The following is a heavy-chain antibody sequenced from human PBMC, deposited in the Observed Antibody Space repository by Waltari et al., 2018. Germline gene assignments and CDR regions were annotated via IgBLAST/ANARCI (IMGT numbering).Heavy chain of an antibody. J-gene: IGHJ4*02. D-gene: IGHD2-15*01. V-gene: IGHV1-69*11. CDR3: ARTVTLFAGVVQGYYFDY. Sequence: QAPLVQSGTEVKRTGSSVRVPCKASGDTFSNNAISWVRQAPGQGREWRGRMSPVLGSVKSAEKFQGRVTLSADASSTTVYMELSSLRSEDTAVYYCARTVTLFAGVVQGYYFDYWGQGTLVTVSS. CDR1: GDTFSNNA. CDR2: MSPVLGSV.